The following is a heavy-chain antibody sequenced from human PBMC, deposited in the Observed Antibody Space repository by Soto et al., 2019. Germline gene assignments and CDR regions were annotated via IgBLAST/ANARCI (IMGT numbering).Heavy chain of an antibody. J-gene: IGHJ4*02. CDR1: GVTFSTYV. V-gene: IGHV3-23*01. CDR2: VSGRGNYT. CDR3: AKDPWGTTIANSDS. Sequence: GGSLKLSCATSGVTFSTYVLSWVRQASGKGLEWVSAVSGRGNYTYYAPSVKGRFTISRDTSKKTFYLQMDSLRIEDTALYYCAKDPWGTTIANSDSRGPATPVPVSS. D-gene: IGHD3-16*01.